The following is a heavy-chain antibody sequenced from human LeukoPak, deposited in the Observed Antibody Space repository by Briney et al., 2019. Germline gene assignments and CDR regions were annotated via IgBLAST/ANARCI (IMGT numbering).Heavy chain of an antibody. J-gene: IGHJ4*02. CDR1: GGSFSGYY. CDR2: INHSGST. D-gene: IGHD2-15*01. Sequence: PSETLSLTCAVYGGSFSGYYWSWIRQSPGKGLEWIGEINHSGSTNYNPSLKSRVTISIDTSKNQFSLRLTSVTAADTAVYYCARGLRSGGSCGVDYWGQGTLSPSPQ. V-gene: IGHV4-34*01. CDR3: ARGLRSGGSCGVDY.